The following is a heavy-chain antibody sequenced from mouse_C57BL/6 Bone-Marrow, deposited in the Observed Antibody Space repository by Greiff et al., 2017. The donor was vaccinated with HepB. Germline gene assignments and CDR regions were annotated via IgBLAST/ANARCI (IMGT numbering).Heavy chain of an antibody. CDR3: AREDSSGPPWFAY. J-gene: IGHJ3*01. CDR2: INPNYGTT. Sequence: EVKLVESGPELVKPGASVKISCKASGYSFTDYNMNWVKQSNGKSLEWIGVINPNYGTTSYNQKFKGKATLTVDQSSSTAYMQLNSLTSEDSAVYYCAREDSSGPPWFAYWGQGTLVTVSA. V-gene: IGHV1-39*01. CDR1: GYSFTDYN. D-gene: IGHD3-2*02.